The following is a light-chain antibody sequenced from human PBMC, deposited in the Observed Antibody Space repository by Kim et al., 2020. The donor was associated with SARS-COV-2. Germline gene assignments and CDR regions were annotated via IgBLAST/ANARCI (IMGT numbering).Light chain of an antibody. CDR3: QQYNNWPRWT. CDR2: GAS. J-gene: IGKJ1*01. V-gene: IGKV3-15*01. Sequence: SPGERANLSCRASQSVSSNLAWYQQKPGQAPRRLIYGASTRATGIPARFSGSGSGTEFTLTISSLQSEDFAVYYCQQYNNWPRWTFGQGTKVDIK. CDR1: QSVSSN.